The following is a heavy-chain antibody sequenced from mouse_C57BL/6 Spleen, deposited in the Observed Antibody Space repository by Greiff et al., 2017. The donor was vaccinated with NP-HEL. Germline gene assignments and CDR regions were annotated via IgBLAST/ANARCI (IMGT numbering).Heavy chain of an antibody. V-gene: IGHV1-81*01. J-gene: IGHJ4*01. Sequence: QVHVQQSGAELARPGASVKLSCKASGYTFTSYGISWVKQRTGQGLEWIGEIYPRSGNTYYNEKFKGKATLTADKSSSTAYMELRSLTSEDSAVYFCARYGYYGSSYAMDDWGQGTSVTVSS. D-gene: IGHD1-1*01. CDR1: GYTFTSYG. CDR3: ARYGYYGSSYAMDD. CDR2: IYPRSGNT.